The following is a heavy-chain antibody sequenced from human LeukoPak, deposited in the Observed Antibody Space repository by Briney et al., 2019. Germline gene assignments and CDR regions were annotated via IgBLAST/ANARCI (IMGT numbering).Heavy chain of an antibody. J-gene: IGHJ5*02. V-gene: IGHV3-53*01. Sequence: PGGSLRLSCAASGFTVSGNYLNWVRQAPGKGLEWVSVIYGDGRTYYADSVKDRFTISRDNSKNTLSLQMNSLTAEDTAVYYCARGIAGSYWGGWFDPWGQGTLVTVSS. CDR1: GFTVSGNY. D-gene: IGHD1-26*01. CDR3: ARGIAGSYWGGWFDP. CDR2: IYGDGRT.